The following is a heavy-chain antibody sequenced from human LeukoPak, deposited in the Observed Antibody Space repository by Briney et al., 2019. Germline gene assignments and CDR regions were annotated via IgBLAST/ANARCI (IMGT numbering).Heavy chain of an antibody. J-gene: IGHJ5*02. CDR2: IAQDGSEK. CDR1: GFTFSVYW. Sequence: GGSLRLSCAASGFTFSVYWMSWVRQAPGKGLEWVANIAQDGSEKYYVDSVKGRFTISRDNAQNSLHLQMNSLTAEDTAVYYCAKSFAARDYYFDPWGQGTLVTVS. V-gene: IGHV3-7*05. CDR3: AKSFAARDYYFDP. D-gene: IGHD6-6*01.